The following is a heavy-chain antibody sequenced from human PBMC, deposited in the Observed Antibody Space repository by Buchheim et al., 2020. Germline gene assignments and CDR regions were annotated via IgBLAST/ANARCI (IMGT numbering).Heavy chain of an antibody. V-gene: IGHV3-30*18. J-gene: IGHJ4*02. D-gene: IGHD2-2*02. CDR1: GFTFSSYG. Sequence: QVQLVESGGGVVQPGRSLRLSCAASGFTFSSYGMHWVRQAPGKGLEWVAVISYDGSNKYYADSVKGRFTISRDNSKNTLYLQMNSLRAEDTAVYYCAKAHSGYCSSTSCYTREPLDYWGQGTL. CDR2: ISYDGSNK. CDR3: AKAHSGYCSSTSCYTREPLDY.